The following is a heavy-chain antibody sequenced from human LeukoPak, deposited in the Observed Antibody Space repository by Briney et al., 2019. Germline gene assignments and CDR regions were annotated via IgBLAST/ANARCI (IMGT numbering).Heavy chain of an antibody. CDR3: ARDSPYYDSSGANWFDP. CDR2: TYYRSKWYN. D-gene: IGHD3-22*01. CDR1: GDSVSSNSAA. Sequence: SQTLSLTCAISGDSVSSNSAAWNWIRQSPSRGLEWLGRTYYRSKWYNDYAVSVKGRITINPDTSKNQFSLQLNSVTPEDTAVYYCARDSPYYDSSGANWFDPWGQGTLVTVSS. V-gene: IGHV6-1*01. J-gene: IGHJ5*02.